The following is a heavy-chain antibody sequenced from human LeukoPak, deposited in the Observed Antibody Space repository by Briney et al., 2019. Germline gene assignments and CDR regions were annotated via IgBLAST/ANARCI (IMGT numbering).Heavy chain of an antibody. D-gene: IGHD1-26*01. Sequence: ASVKVSCKASGYTFTGYYMHWVRQAPGQGLEWMGWINPNSGSTNYAQKFQGWVTMTRDTSISTAYMELSRLRSDDTAVYYCARDRVGARLHFDYWGQGTLVTVSS. V-gene: IGHV1-2*04. J-gene: IGHJ4*02. CDR2: INPNSGST. CDR3: ARDRVGARLHFDY. CDR1: GYTFTGYY.